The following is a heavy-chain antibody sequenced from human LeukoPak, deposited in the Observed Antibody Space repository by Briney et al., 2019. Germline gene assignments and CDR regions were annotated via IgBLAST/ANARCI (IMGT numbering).Heavy chain of an antibody. J-gene: IGHJ4*02. CDR3: ARGRGCSSLSCYPDY. Sequence: PGMSLRLSCAASGFTFSAYAMHWVRQAPGKGLEWVAIISYDGNIKYQAGSVKGRFTISRDNAKNSLYLQMNSLGAEDTALYYCARGRGCSSLSCYPDYWGQGTLVTVSS. CDR2: ISYDGNIK. CDR1: GFTFSAYA. V-gene: IGHV3-30-3*01. D-gene: IGHD2-2*01.